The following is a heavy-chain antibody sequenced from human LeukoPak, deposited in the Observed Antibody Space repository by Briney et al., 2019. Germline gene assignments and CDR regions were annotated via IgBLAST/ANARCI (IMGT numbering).Heavy chain of an antibody. Sequence: ASVKVSCKASGYTFTGYYMHWVRQAPGQGLEWMGRINPNSGGTNYAQKFQGRVTITADESTSTAYMELSSLRSEDTAVYYCARIRGYSGYDLYYYGMDVWGQGTTVTVSS. CDR2: INPNSGGT. CDR1: GYTFTGYY. D-gene: IGHD5-12*01. J-gene: IGHJ6*02. CDR3: ARIRGYSGYDLYYYGMDV. V-gene: IGHV1-2*06.